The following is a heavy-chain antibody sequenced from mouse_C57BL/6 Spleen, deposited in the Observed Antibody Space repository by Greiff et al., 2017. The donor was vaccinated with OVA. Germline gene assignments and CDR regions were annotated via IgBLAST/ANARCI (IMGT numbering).Heavy chain of an antibody. J-gene: IGHJ1*03. V-gene: IGHV1-80*01. CDR3: ARYGSSYGYFDV. Sequence: QVHVKQSGAELVKPGASVKISCKASGYAFSSYWMNWVKQRPGKGLEWIGQIYPGDGDTNYNGKFKGKATLTADKSSSTAYMQLSSLTSEDSAVYFCARYGSSYGYFDVWGTGTTVTVSS. D-gene: IGHD1-1*01. CDR1: GYAFSSYW. CDR2: IYPGDGDT.